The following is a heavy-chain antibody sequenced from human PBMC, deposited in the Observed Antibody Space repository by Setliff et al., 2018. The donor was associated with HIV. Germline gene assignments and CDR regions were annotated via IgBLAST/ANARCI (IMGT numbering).Heavy chain of an antibody. V-gene: IGHV7-4-1*02. CDR2: INTNTGNP. Sequence: ASVKVSCKASGYSFTNYGMNWVRQAPGQGLEWMGWINTNTGNPTYAQGFTGRFVFSLDTSVSTTYLQISSLKAEDTAVYFCASQAPIQQLVLYDAFDIWGQGTMVTVSS. CDR3: ASQAPIQQLVLYDAFDI. D-gene: IGHD6-13*01. CDR1: GYSFTNYG. J-gene: IGHJ3*02.